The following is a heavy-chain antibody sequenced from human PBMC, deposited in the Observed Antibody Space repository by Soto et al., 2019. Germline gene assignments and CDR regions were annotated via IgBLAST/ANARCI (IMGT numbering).Heavy chain of an antibody. D-gene: IGHD3-10*01. V-gene: IGHV4-59*08. CDR2: MYNSGST. CDR1: GGSISSYY. J-gene: IGHJ4*02. Sequence: QVQLQESGPGLVKPSETLSLTCTVSGGSISSYYWTWIRQPPGKGLEWIGFMYNSGSTHYNPSLKSRVTISLATSKNQFSLNLRPVTAADTAVYYCASMGYHYGSGSYPLDYWGQGTLVTVSS. CDR3: ASMGYHYGSGSYPLDY.